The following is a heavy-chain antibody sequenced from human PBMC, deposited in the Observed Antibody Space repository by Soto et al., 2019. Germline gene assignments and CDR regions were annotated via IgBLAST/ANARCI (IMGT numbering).Heavy chain of an antibody. CDR1: GFTFSNYA. CDR3: AKGDHSGRYYIS. D-gene: IGHD1-26*01. V-gene: IGHV3-23*01. Sequence: GGSLRLSCAASGFTFSNYAMSGVRQAPGKGLEWVSAISGSGGSTYYADSVKGRFTISRDNSKNTLYLQMNSLRAEDTAAYHCAKGDHSGRYYISWGQGTLVTVSS. CDR2: ISGSGGST. J-gene: IGHJ5*02.